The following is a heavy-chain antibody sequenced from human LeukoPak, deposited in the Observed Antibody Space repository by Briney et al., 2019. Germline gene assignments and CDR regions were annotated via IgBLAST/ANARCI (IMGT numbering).Heavy chain of an antibody. V-gene: IGHV3-20*01. Sequence: GGSLRLSCATSGFSIDDYGITWVRQIPGKGLEWVSGISWSGGGTGYADSVKGRFAISGDNAKYSVYLQMNSLRAEDTAIYHCARASPRQYWGRRILSFYYMDVWGEGTTVTVSS. D-gene: IGHD7-27*01. CDR3: ARASPRQYWGRRILSFYYMDV. CDR2: ISWSGGGT. CDR1: GFSIDDYG. J-gene: IGHJ6*03.